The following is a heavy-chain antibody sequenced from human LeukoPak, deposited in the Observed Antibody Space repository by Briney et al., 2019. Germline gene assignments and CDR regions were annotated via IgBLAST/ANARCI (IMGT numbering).Heavy chain of an antibody. CDR3: ASQVGATDFDY. J-gene: IGHJ4*02. D-gene: IGHD1-26*01. CDR2: IYTSGST. V-gene: IGHV4-4*09. CDR1: GGSISSYY. Sequence: SETLSLTCTVSGGSISSYYWSWIRQPPGKGLEWIGYIYTSGSTNYNPSLKSRVTISVDTSKNQFSLKLSSVTAADTAVYYCASQVGATDFDYWGQGTLVTVSS.